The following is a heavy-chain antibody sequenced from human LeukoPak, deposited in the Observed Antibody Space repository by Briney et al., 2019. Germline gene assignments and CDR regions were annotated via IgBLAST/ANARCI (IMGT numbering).Heavy chain of an antibody. J-gene: IGHJ3*02. V-gene: IGHV1-2*02. D-gene: IGHD7-27*01. Sequence: GASVKVSFTASGYTFTDYFIHWVRQVPGQGLEWMGWIGPKSGDTSYSQKFQGRVTVTRDTSISTAYMDLSRLRFDDTAVYYCGRNRLGKALDIWGQGTMVTVSS. CDR2: IGPKSGDT. CDR1: GYTFTDYF. CDR3: GRNRLGKALDI.